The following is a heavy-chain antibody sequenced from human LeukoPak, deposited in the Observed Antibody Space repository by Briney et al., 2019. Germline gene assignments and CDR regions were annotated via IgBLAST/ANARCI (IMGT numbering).Heavy chain of an antibody. D-gene: IGHD6-19*01. J-gene: IGHJ4*02. CDR3: AKSRTLGSGWAYYFDY. CDR2: ISGSGGST. CDR1: GFTFSSYA. Sequence: GGSLRLSCAASGFTFSSYAMSWVRQAPGKGLEWVSAISGSGGSTYYADSVKGRFTISRDNSKNTLYLQMNSLRAEDTAVYYCAKSRTLGSGWAYYFDYWGQGTLVTVSS. V-gene: IGHV3-23*01.